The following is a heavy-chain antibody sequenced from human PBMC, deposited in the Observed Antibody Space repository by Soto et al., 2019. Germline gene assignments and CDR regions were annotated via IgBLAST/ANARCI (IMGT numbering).Heavy chain of an antibody. J-gene: IGHJ4*02. V-gene: IGHV3-48*01. CDR3: ARGKDSSGWWSGSY. Sequence: GGSLRLSCAASGFTFSSYSMNWVRQAPGKGLEWVSYISSSSSTIYYADSVKGRFTISRDNAKNSLYLQMNSLRAEDTAVYYCARGKDSSGWWSGSYWGQGTLVTVSS. CDR2: ISSSSSTI. D-gene: IGHD6-19*01. CDR1: GFTFSSYS.